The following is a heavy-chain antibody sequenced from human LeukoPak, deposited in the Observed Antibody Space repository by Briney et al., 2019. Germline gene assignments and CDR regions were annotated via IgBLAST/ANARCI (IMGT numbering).Heavy chain of an antibody. CDR3: AKGIAADADWYFDL. CDR1: GFTFSSSA. CDR2: ISGSGGTT. V-gene: IGHV3-23*01. D-gene: IGHD6-13*01. J-gene: IGHJ2*01. Sequence: GGSLRLSCAASGFTFSSSAMSWVRQVPGKGLEWLSTISGSGGTTYRADSVKGRIAISRDNSKDSLYLRMSSLRAGDTATYYCAKGIAADADWYFDLWGRGTLVIVSS.